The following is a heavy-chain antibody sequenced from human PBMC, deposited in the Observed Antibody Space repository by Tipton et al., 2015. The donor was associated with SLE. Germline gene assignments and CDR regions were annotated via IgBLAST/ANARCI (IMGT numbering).Heavy chain of an antibody. J-gene: IGHJ4*02. D-gene: IGHD3/OR15-3a*01. CDR2: IYHSGNT. Sequence: GLVKPSETLSLSCTVPGFSISRAYYWGWIRQPPGKGLEWIASIYHSGNTYYNPSLQSRVTISIDTSKNQFSLKLTSVTAADTAIYYCAADFWTGSPLFDYWGQGTLVTVSS. V-gene: IGHV4-38-2*02. CDR3: AADFWTGSPLFDY. CDR1: GFSISRAYY.